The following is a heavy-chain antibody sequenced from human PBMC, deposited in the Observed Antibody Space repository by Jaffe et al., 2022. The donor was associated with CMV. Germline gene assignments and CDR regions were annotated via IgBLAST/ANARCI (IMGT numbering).Heavy chain of an antibody. D-gene: IGHD2-15*01. Sequence: EVQVVESGGGLVQPGGSLRLSCVTSGFTFNNYEFNWVRQAPGKGLEWVSYISSATMFYADSVKGRFTISRDNAKNSLYLQMNNLRAEDTAIYYCARGFGGFAFDVWGQGTMVTVSS. J-gene: IGHJ3*01. CDR3: ARGFGGFAFDV. CDR2: ISSATM. V-gene: IGHV3-48*03. CDR1: GFTFNNYE.